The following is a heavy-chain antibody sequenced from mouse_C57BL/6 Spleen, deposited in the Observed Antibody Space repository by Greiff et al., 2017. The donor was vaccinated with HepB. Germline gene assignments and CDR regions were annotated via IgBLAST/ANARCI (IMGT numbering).Heavy chain of an antibody. V-gene: IGHV5-15*01. D-gene: IGHD2-4*01. CDR2: ISNLAYSI. Sequence: EVKLVESGGGLVQPGGSLKLSCAASGFTFSDYGMAWVRQAPRKGPEWVAFISNLAYSIYYADTVTGRFTISRENAKNTLYLEMSSLRSEDTAMYYCARRYYDSWYFDVWGTGTTVTVSS. CDR3: ARRYYDSWYFDV. J-gene: IGHJ1*03. CDR1: GFTFSDYG.